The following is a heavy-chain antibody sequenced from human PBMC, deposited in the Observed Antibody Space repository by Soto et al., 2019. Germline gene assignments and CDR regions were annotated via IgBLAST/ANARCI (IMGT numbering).Heavy chain of an antibody. Sequence: SETLSLTCIVSGGSVSSGSYYRSWIRQPPGKGLEWIGFIYYTGRTSYNPSLKSRVTISVDTSKNQFSLKLSSVTAADTAVYFCATMSSSGYPLDYWGRGTLVTVSS. J-gene: IGHJ4*02. CDR3: ATMSSSGYPLDY. CDR1: GGSVSSGSYY. D-gene: IGHD3-22*01. V-gene: IGHV4-61*01. CDR2: IYYTGRT.